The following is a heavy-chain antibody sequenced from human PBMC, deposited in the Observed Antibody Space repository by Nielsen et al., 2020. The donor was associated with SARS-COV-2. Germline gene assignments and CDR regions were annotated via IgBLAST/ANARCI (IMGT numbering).Heavy chain of an antibody. D-gene: IGHD6-13*01. V-gene: IGHV3-13*01. CDR3: ARAGALSSSWYSMDF. Sequence: GESLKISCVASGFTFNNYDMHWVRQATGKGLEWVSAIGTGGDTFYPGSVKGRFTISRENAKNSLYLQMNSLRAGDTAVYYCARAGALSSSWYSMDFWGQGTTVTVSS. CDR2: IGTGGDT. CDR1: GFTFNNYD. J-gene: IGHJ6*02.